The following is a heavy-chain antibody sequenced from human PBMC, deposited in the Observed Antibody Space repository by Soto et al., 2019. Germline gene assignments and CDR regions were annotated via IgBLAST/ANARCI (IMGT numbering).Heavy chain of an antibody. J-gene: IGHJ4*02. CDR2: IYYSGST. D-gene: IGHD4-17*01. V-gene: IGHV4-39*07. CDR1: GGSISSSSYY. Sequence: SETLSLTCTVSGGSISSSSYYWGWIRQPPGKGLEWIGSIYYSGSTYYNPSLKSRVTISVDTSKNQFSLKLSSVTAADTAVYYCARAPDYGDYVLDYWGQGTLVTVSS. CDR3: ARAPDYGDYVLDY.